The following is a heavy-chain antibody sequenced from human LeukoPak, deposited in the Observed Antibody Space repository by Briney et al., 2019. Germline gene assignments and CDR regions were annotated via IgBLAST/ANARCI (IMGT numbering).Heavy chain of an antibody. J-gene: IGHJ4*01. CDR3: ARFPRGLKSHSDY. D-gene: IGHD5-24*01. V-gene: IGHV5-51*01. Sequence: GESLKISCKGSGYSFTNYWIGWVRQMPGKGLEWMGIIYPGDSDLRYSPSFQGQVTISADKSINTAYLQWSSLKASDTAMYYCARFPRGLKSHSDYWGQGALVTVSS. CDR2: IYPGDSDL. CDR1: GYSFTNYW.